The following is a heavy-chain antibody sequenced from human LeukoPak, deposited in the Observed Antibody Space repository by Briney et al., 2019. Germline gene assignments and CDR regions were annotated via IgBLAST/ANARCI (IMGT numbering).Heavy chain of an antibody. CDR3: ARDRWDRAAFDI. CDR2: ISYDGSNK. V-gene: IGHV3-30-3*01. CDR1: GFTFSSYA. J-gene: IGHJ3*02. D-gene: IGHD1-26*01. Sequence: GGSLRLSCAASGFTFSSYAMHWVRQAPGKGLEWVAVISYDGSNKYYADSVKGRFTISRDNSKNTLYLQMNGLRAEDTAVYYCARDRWDRAAFDIWGQGTMVTVSS.